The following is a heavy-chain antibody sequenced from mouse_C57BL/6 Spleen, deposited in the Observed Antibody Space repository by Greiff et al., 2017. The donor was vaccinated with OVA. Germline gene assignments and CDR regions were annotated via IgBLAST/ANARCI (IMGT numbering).Heavy chain of an antibody. D-gene: IGHD2-2*01. CDR3: ARHSYGDDGYYYAMDY. Sequence: EVMLVESGGDLVQPGGSLKLSCAASGFTFSSYGMSWVRQTPDKRLEWVATISSGGNSTYYTDSMKGRFAIYRYNAKNTLYLQMSSLNSEDTAMYYCARHSYGDDGYYYAMDYWGQGTSVTVAS. CDR2: ISSGGNST. CDR1: GFTFSSYG. J-gene: IGHJ4*01. V-gene: IGHV5-6*01.